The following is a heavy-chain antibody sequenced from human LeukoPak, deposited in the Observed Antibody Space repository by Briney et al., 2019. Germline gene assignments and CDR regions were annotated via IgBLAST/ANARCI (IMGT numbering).Heavy chain of an antibody. CDR1: GGSISSYY. D-gene: IGHD3-22*01. CDR2: IYYSGST. Sequence: SETLSLTCTVSGGSISSYYWSWIRQPPGKGLEWIGYIYYSGSTNYNPSLKSRVTISVDTSKNQFSLKLSSVTAADTAVYYCARDHYYDSSGPNYYMDAWGKGTTVTVSS. J-gene: IGHJ6*03. CDR3: ARDHYYDSSGPNYYMDA. V-gene: IGHV4-59*01.